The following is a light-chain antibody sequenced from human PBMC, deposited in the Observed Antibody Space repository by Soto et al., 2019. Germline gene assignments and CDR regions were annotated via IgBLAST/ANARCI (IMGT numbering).Light chain of an antibody. CDR2: GAS. CDR1: QSVGSRY. V-gene: IGKV3-20*01. Sequence: ETVLTQSPGTLSLSPGERATLSCRASQSVGSRYIAWYQQKPGQATRLLIYGASSRATGIPDRFSGGGSGTDFTLTISRLEPEDFAVYYCQQYGGSPPYTFGQGTKLDIK. J-gene: IGKJ2*01. CDR3: QQYGGSPPYT.